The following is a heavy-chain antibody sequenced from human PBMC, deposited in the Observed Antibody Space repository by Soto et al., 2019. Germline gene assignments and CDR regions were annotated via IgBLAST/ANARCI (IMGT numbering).Heavy chain of an antibody. Sequence: QVQLQQWGAGLLKPSETLSLTCAVYGVSFSGYYWSWIRQPPGKGLEWLGEINHSGSTNYTPSLKSRVTIPVDTSKNQFALKLSSVTDAGTAVYYCARGTPNGDYGVDYFGYWGQGTLVTVSS. CDR2: INHSGST. D-gene: IGHD4-17*01. CDR3: ARGTPNGDYGVDYFGY. J-gene: IGHJ4*02. V-gene: IGHV4-34*01. CDR1: GVSFSGYY.